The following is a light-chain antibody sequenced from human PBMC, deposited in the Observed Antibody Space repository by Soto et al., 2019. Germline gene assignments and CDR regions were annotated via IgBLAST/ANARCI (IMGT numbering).Light chain of an antibody. J-gene: IGLJ3*02. Sequence: QSALTQPASVSGSPGQSITISCTGTSSDVGDYNYVSWYQHHPGKAPKVLIYDVNYRPSGVSNRFSGSKSGNTASLTISGLQAEDEADYYCSSYRGNYNWVFGGGTKLNVL. CDR1: SSDVGDYNY. CDR3: SSYRGNYNWV. V-gene: IGLV2-14*03. CDR2: DVN.